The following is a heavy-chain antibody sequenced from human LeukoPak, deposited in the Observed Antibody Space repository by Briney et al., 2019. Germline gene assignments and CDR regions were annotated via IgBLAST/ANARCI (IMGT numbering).Heavy chain of an antibody. CDR2: IKQDGSEK. V-gene: IGHV3-7*01. J-gene: IGHJ4*02. Sequence: PGGSLRLSCAASGFTLSRHWMSWVRQAPGKGLEWAANIKQDGSEKYYVDAVKGRFTISRDNAKNSLYLQMNSLRVEDTAVYYCARLGYPWYYDYWGQGTLVTVSS. CDR1: GFTLSRHW. CDR3: ARLGYPWYYDY. D-gene: IGHD2-15*01.